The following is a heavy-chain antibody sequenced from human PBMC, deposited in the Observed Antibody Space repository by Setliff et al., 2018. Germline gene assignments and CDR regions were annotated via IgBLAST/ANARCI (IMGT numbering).Heavy chain of an antibody. D-gene: IGHD3-10*01. CDR2: IKQDGSEK. V-gene: IGHV3-7*01. CDR1: GFTFSSYW. Sequence: GGSLRLSCAASGFTFSSYWMSWVRQAPGKGLEWVANIKQDGSEKYYVDSVKGRFTISRDNAKNSLYLQMNSLRAEDTAVYYCARDLTGGYYSSPLDYWGQGTLVTVSS. J-gene: IGHJ4*02. CDR3: ARDLTGGYYSSPLDY.